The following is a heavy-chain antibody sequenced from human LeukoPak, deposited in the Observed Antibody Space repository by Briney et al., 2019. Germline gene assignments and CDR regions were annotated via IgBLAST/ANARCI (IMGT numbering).Heavy chain of an antibody. J-gene: IGHJ3*02. CDR1: RFTFNSYG. CDR2: ISYDGSNK. Sequence: GGSLRLSCAASRFTFNSYGMHWVRQAPGKGLEWVAVISYDGSNKYYADSVKGRFTISRDNSKNTLYLQMNSLRAEDTAVYYCAKYFVAVAGGPYDAFDIWGQGTMVTVSS. CDR3: AKYFVAVAGGPYDAFDI. D-gene: IGHD6-19*01. V-gene: IGHV3-30*18.